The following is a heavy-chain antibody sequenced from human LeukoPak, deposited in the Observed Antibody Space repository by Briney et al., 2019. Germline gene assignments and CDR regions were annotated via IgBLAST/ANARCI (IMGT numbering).Heavy chain of an antibody. Sequence: QSGGSLRLSCAASGFTFSSYWMSWVRQAPGKGLEWVANIKQDGSEKYYVDSVKGRFTISRDNAKNSLYLQMNSLRAEDTAVYYCARDFEGGTVVVPAATSGFRAFDIWGQGTMVTVSS. D-gene: IGHD2-2*01. CDR1: GFTFSSYW. V-gene: IGHV3-7*01. CDR2: IKQDGSEK. J-gene: IGHJ3*02. CDR3: ARDFEGGTVVVPAATSGFRAFDI.